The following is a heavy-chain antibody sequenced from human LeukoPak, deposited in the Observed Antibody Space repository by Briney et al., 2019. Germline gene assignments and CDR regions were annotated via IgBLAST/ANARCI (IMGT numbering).Heavy chain of an antibody. D-gene: IGHD6-13*01. CDR3: ARIALGGIAAAGSLNWFDP. CDR2: IIPIFGTA. J-gene: IGHJ5*02. Sequence: SVKVSCKASGGTFSSYAISWVRQAPGQGLEWMGGIIPIFGTANYAQKFQGRVTITADESTSTAYMELSSLRSEDTAVYYCARIALGGIAAAGSLNWFDPWGQGTLVTVSS. CDR1: GGTFSSYA. V-gene: IGHV1-69*13.